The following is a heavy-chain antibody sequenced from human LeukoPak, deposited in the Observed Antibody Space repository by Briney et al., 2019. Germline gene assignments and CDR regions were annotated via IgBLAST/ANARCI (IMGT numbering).Heavy chain of an antibody. D-gene: IGHD1-26*01. CDR3: TRGLWTGSYSRYFDY. CDR1: GGSFSGYY. CDR2: INHSGST. J-gene: IGHJ4*02. Sequence: SETLSLTCAVYGGSFSGYYWSWIRQPPGKGLEWIGEINHSGSTNYNPSLKSRVTISVDTSKNQFSLKLSSVTAADTAVYYCTRGLWTGSYSRYFDYWGQGTLVTVSS. V-gene: IGHV4-34*01.